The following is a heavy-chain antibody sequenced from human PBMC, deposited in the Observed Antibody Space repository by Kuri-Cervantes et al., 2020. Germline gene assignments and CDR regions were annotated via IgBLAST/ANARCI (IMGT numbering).Heavy chain of an antibody. Sequence: GESLKISCAASGFTFSSYAMSWVRQAPGKGLEWVSGISASGVNTYYADSVKGRFTISRDNSKNTLYLQMNSLRAEDTAVYYCARVEWATIYFDYWGQGTLVTVSS. D-gene: IGHD5-24*01. J-gene: IGHJ4*02. CDR1: GFTFSSYA. V-gene: IGHV3-23*01. CDR3: ARVEWATIYFDY. CDR2: ISASGVNT.